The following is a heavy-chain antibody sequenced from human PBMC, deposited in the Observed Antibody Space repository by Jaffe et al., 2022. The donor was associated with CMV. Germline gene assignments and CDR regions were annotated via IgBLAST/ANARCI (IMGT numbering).Heavy chain of an antibody. J-gene: IGHJ6*03. CDR2: IDPSNSYT. Sequence: EVQLVQSGAEVKKPGESLRISCQGSGYDFASSWITWVRQMPGKGLEYMGRIDPSNSYTDYSPSFQGHVTISADKSSSTAYLQWSSLKASDTAVFYCARHISFWRGYPPGLYYLDVWGTGTTVTVSS. CDR1: GYDFASSW. V-gene: IGHV5-10-1*03. CDR3: ARHISFWRGYPPGLYYLDV. D-gene: IGHD3-3*01.